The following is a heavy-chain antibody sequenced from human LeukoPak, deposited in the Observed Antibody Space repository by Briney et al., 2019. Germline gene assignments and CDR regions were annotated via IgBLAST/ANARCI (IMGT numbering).Heavy chain of an antibody. CDR2: IIPMLGTP. CDR3: ARGGGYYDSSGYYPEGDY. J-gene: IGHJ4*02. D-gene: IGHD3-22*01. Sequence: SVKVSCKASGGTFSSYDISWVRQAPGQGLEWMGGIIPMLGTPNYAQKFQGRVTITADTSTSTAYMELRSLRSDDTAVYYCARGGGYYDSSGYYPEGDYWGQGTLVTVSS. CDR1: GGTFSSYD. V-gene: IGHV1-69*06.